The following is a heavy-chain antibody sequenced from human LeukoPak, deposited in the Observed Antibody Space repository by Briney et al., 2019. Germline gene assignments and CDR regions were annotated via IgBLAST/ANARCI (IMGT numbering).Heavy chain of an antibody. J-gene: IGHJ4*02. CDR1: GFTFSSYA. Sequence: GGSLSLSCAASGFTFSSYAMSWVRQAPGKGLEWVSGFSASGGSTYYADSVKGRFTISRDNSKNTLYLQMNSLRAEDTAVYYCAKGNSGSYLMHFDYWGQGTLVTVSS. CDR2: FSASGGST. V-gene: IGHV3-23*01. CDR3: AKGNSGSYLMHFDY. D-gene: IGHD1-26*01.